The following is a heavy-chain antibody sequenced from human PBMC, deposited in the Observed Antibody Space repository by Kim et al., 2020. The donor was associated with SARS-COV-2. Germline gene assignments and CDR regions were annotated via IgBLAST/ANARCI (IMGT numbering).Heavy chain of an antibody. CDR2: IYYSGST. D-gene: IGHD3-9*01. V-gene: IGHV4-30-4*01. J-gene: IGHJ5*02. CDR1: GGSISGGDYY. CDR3: ARGTGTGYPNWFDP. Sequence: SETLSLTCTVSGGSISGGDYYWSWIRQPPGKGLEWIGYIYYSGSTYYTPSLKSRLSVSVDMSKNQFFLKLSSVTAADTAVYYCARGTGTGYPNWFDPWR.